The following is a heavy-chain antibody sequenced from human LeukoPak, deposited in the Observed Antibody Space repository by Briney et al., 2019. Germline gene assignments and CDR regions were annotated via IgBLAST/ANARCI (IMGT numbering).Heavy chain of an antibody. CDR3: ARLVVPYDSSGWSAFDI. Sequence: PGRSLRLSCAAYGFTLDDYAMHWVRQAPGKGLEWVSGISWNSGSIGYADSVKGRFTISRDNAKNSLYLQMNSLRAEDTAVYYCARLVVPYDSSGWSAFDIWGQGTMVTVSS. CDR1: GFTLDDYA. V-gene: IGHV3-9*01. CDR2: ISWNSGSI. D-gene: IGHD3-22*01. J-gene: IGHJ3*02.